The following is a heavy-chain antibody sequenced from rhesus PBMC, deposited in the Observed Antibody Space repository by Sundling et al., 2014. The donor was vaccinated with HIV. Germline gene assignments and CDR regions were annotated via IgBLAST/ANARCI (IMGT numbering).Heavy chain of an antibody. Sequence: QVQLQESGPGLVKPSETLSLTCAVSGGSISSSNWWSWIRQPPGKGLEWMGSIYGNSATNNYNPSLKNRVTISKDTSKNQFSLKLTSVTAADTAVYYCVKEGVDDYGNPNPYSSGGFFDYWGQGVLVTVSS. CDR3: VKEGVDDYGNPNPYSSGGFFDY. CDR2: IYGNSATN. D-gene: IGHD3-9*01. CDR1: GGSISSSNW. V-gene: IGHV4-65*02. J-gene: IGHJ4*01.